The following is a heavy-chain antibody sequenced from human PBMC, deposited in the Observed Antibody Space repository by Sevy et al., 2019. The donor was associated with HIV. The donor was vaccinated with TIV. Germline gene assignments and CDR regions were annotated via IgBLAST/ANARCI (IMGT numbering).Heavy chain of an antibody. V-gene: IGHV3-21*01. Sequence: GGSLRLSCAASGFTFSSYSMNWVRQAPGKGLEWVSSISSSSSYIYYAGSLKGRFTISRDNAKNSLYLQMNSLRAEYTAVYYCARGPIGGNLDYWGQGTLVTVSS. CDR2: ISSSSSYI. CDR3: ARGPIGGNLDY. J-gene: IGHJ4*02. D-gene: IGHD2-15*01. CDR1: GFTFSSYS.